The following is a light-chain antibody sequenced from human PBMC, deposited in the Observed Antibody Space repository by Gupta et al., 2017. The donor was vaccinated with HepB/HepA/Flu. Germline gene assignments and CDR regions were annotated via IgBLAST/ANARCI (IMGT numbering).Light chain of an antibody. V-gene: IGKV2-28*01. Sequence: DIVMTQSPLSLAVTPGEPASIYCRSSQSLLHSNGYNYLDWYLQKPGQSPQLLIYLGSNRASGVPDRFSGSGSGTDFTLKISRVEAEDVGVYYCMQALQTPPSFGAGTKVDIK. CDR2: LGS. CDR3: MQALQTPPS. J-gene: IGKJ3*01. CDR1: QSLLHSNGYNY.